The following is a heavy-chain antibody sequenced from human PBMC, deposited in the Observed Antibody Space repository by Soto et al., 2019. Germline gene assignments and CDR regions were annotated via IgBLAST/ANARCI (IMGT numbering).Heavy chain of an antibody. Sequence: ASVKVSCKVSGYTLTELSMHWVRQAPGKGLEWMGGFDPEDGETIYAQKFQGRVTMTEDTSTDTAYMELSSLRSEDTAVYYCATAIVVVTAIWFDPWGQGTLVTSPQ. J-gene: IGHJ5*02. CDR1: GYTLTELS. V-gene: IGHV1-24*01. D-gene: IGHD2-21*02. CDR2: FDPEDGET. CDR3: ATAIVVVTAIWFDP.